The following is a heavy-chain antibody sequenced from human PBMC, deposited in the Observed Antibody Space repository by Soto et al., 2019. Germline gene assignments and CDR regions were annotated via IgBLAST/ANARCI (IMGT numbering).Heavy chain of an antibody. V-gene: IGHV1-18*01. Sequence: QVQLVQSGAEVKKPGASVKVSCKASGYTFTSYGISWVRQAPGQGLEWMGWISAYNGNTNYAQKVQGRVTMTTDTHRSTADMELRGLRSDDTTGYDGARKLTNGFYYYGMDVWGQGTTVTVSS. CDR3: ARKLTNGFYYYGMDV. CDR2: ISAYNGNT. J-gene: IGHJ6*02. CDR1: GYTFTSYG.